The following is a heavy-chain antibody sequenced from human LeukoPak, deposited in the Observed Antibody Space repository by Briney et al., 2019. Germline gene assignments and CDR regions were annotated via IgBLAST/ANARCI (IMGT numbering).Heavy chain of an antibody. CDR1: GFTFDDYA. V-gene: IGHV3-9*01. Sequence: GGSLTLSCAASGFTFDDYAMHWVRQAPGKGLDGVSGISWNSGSIGNADCGKYRFTISRDNAKNTLYMQMNSLRAEDTALCYCAKGAGYSSSWYVDRGYYCYMDVWGKGTTVTVSS. CDR3: AKGAGYSSSWYVDRGYYCYMDV. D-gene: IGHD6-13*01. J-gene: IGHJ6*03. CDR2: ISWNSGSI.